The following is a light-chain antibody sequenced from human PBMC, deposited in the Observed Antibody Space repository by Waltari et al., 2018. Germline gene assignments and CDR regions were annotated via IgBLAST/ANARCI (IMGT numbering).Light chain of an antibody. J-gene: IGKJ1*01. V-gene: IGKV3-20*01. CDR2: GAS. Sequence: EIVLTQSPGTLSVSPGERATLSCRASQSVSSNHLAWYQQKTGQAPRLLIYGASSRATGIPDRFSGSGSGTDFTLTISRLEPEDFAVYYCQQYGSSPRTCGQGTKVEIK. CDR3: QQYGSSPRT. CDR1: QSVSSNH.